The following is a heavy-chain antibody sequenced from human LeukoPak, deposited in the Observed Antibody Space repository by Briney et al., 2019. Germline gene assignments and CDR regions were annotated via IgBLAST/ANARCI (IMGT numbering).Heavy chain of an antibody. J-gene: IGHJ4*02. V-gene: IGHV3-66*01. CDR1: GFTVSSNY. CDR3: ASFSGYGYAYFDY. D-gene: IGHD5-18*01. CDR2: IYSGGST. Sequence: GGSLRLSCAASGFTVSSNYMSWVRQAPGKGLEWVSVIYSGGSTYYADSVKGRFTISRDNSKNTLYLQMNSLRAEDTAVYYCASFSGYGYAYFDYWGQGTLVTVSS.